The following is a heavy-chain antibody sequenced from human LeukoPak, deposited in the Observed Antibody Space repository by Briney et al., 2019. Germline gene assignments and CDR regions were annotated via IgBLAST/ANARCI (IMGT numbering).Heavy chain of an antibody. CDR2: IYYSGST. J-gene: IGHJ4*02. CDR3: ARSYSSDWLAYFDY. Sequence: SETLSLTCTVSGGSISSYYWSWIRHPPGKGLEWIGYIYYSGSTNYNPSLKSRVTISVDTSKNQLSLKLSSATAADTAVYYCARSYSSDWLAYFDYWGRGTLVTVSS. D-gene: IGHD6-19*01. CDR1: GGSISSYY. V-gene: IGHV4-59*08.